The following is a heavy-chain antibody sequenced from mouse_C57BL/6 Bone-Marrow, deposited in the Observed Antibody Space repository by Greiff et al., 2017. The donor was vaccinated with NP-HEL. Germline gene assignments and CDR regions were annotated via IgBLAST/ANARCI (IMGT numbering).Heavy chain of an antibody. CDR2: IYPGSGST. CDR1: GYTFTSYW. D-gene: IGHD4-1*01. Sequence: VQLQQPGAELVKPGASVKMSCKASGYTFTSYWITWVKQRPGQGLEWIGDIYPGSGSTNYNEKFKSKATLTVDTSSSPAYMQLSSLTSEDSAVYYCARLGLGRGVDFDVWGTGTTVTVSS. J-gene: IGHJ1*03. V-gene: IGHV1-55*01. CDR3: ARLGLGRGVDFDV.